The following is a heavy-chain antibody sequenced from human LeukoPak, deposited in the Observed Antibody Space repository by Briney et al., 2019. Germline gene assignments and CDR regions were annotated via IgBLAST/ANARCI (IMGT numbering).Heavy chain of an antibody. V-gene: IGHV3-30*02. CDR1: GFTFTNYC. CDR2: IRYDGGIK. J-gene: IGHJ3*02. CDR3: AGNCSSTSCYSRGGAFDI. Sequence: GGSLRLSCAASGFTFTNYCFHWARQAPGEGLEWVAFIRYDGGIKYYADSVKGRFTISRDNSKNTLYLQMNSLRAEDTAVYYCAGNCSSTSCYSRGGAFDIWGQGTMVTVSS. D-gene: IGHD2-2*01.